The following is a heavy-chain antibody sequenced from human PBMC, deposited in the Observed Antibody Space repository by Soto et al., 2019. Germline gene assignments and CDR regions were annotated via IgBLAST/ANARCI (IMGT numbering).Heavy chain of an antibody. CDR3: ARDFTMIVVGGPFDS. D-gene: IGHD3-22*01. J-gene: IGHJ5*01. CDR1: GYTFTGYY. Sequence: ASVKVSCKASGYTFTGYYMHWVRQAPGQGLEWMGWINPNSGGTNYAQKFQGRVTMTRDTSISTAYMELRSLRSDDTAVYYCARDFTMIVVGGPFDSWDQGTLVTVSS. V-gene: IGHV1-2*02. CDR2: INPNSGGT.